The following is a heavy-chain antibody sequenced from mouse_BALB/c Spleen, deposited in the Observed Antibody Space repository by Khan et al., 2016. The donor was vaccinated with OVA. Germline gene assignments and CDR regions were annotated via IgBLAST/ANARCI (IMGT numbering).Heavy chain of an antibody. V-gene: IGHV3-6*02. CDR1: GYSITSGYF. J-gene: IGHJ3*01. CDR2: ISYDGNS. D-gene: IGHD6-1*01. CDR3: ARGVSAGPAWCTY. Sequence: VQLKQSGPGLVKPSQSLSLTCSVTGYSITSGYFWNWIRQFPGNNLEWMGYISYDGNSDYNPSLKNRISITRDTSKNQFFLKLNSVTSEDTATYYCARGVSAGPAWCTYWGQGTLVTVSA.